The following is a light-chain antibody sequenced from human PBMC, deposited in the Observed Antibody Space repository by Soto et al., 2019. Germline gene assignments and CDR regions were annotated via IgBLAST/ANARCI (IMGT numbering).Light chain of an antibody. Sequence: QSALTQPASVSGSPGQPITISCTGTSSDVGGYNSVSWYQQHPGKAPKFMIYEVSNRPSGVSNRFSGSKSGNTASLTISGLQAEDEADYYCSSYTSNSTYVFGTGTKLTGL. V-gene: IGLV2-14*01. CDR1: SSDVGGYNS. J-gene: IGLJ1*01. CDR2: EVS. CDR3: SSYTSNSTYV.